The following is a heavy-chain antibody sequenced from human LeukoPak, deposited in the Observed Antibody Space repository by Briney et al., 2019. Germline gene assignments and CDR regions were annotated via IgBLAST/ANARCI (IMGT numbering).Heavy chain of an antibody. Sequence: GGSLRLSCAASGFRFSYHDIHWVRQAPGKVLEFVSSIGAAGAHTFYADSVKGRFTISRDNFQSTMYLQMDGLRPEDSAVYYCARELGGTKTGGFDIWGHGTVVTVSS. J-gene: IGHJ3*02. CDR3: ARELGGTKTGGFDI. D-gene: IGHD1-14*01. CDR2: IGAAGAHT. V-gene: IGHV3-64*02. CDR1: GFRFSYHD.